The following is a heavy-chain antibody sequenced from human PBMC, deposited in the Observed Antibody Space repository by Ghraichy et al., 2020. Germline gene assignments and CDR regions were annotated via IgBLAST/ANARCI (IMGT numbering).Heavy chain of an antibody. Sequence: VGSLRLSCAASGFTFSSYGMSWVRQAPGEGLEWVSSISGGADGIFYADSVKGRFTISRDNSKNTVYLQMNSLRAEDTAVYYCAKRSVAGTYYFDFWGQGTLVTVSS. CDR3: AKRSVAGTYYFDF. CDR1: GFTFSSYG. D-gene: IGHD6-19*01. CDR2: ISGGADGI. J-gene: IGHJ4*02. V-gene: IGHV3-23*01.